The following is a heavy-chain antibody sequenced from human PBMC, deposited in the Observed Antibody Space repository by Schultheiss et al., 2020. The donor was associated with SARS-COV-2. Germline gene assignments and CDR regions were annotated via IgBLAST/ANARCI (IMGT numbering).Heavy chain of an antibody. Sequence: SQTLSLTCTVSGGSVSSGSYYWGWIRQPPGKGLEWIGYIYHSGSTNYNPSLKSRVTISVDTSKNQFSLKLSSVTAADTAVYYCASETTSIAAAGHLTAWGQGTLVTVSS. CDR3: ASETTSIAAAGHLTA. D-gene: IGHD6-13*01. J-gene: IGHJ4*02. CDR1: GGSVSSGSYY. V-gene: IGHV4-61*01. CDR2: IYHSGST.